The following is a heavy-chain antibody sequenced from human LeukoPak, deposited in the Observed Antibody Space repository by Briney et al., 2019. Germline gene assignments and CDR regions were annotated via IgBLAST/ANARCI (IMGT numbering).Heavy chain of an antibody. V-gene: IGHV4-34*01. CDR1: GGSFSGYY. CDR2: INHSGST. D-gene: IGHD3-22*01. CDR3: ARHSSLKYDSSGHYYGYFDY. J-gene: IGHJ4*02. Sequence: PSETLSLTCAVYGGSFSGYYWSWIRQPPGKGLEWIGEINHSGSTNYNPSLKSRVTISVDRSKNQFSLKLSSVTAADTAVYYCARHSSLKYDSSGHYYGYFDYWGQGTLVTVSS.